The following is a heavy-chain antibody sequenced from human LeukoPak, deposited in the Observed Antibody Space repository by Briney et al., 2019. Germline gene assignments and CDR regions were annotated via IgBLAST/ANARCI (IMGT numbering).Heavy chain of an antibody. CDR2: ISGSGGST. D-gene: IGHD4-11*01. CDR1: GFSFSSYA. V-gene: IGHV3-23*01. Sequence: GGSLRLSCAASGFSFSSYAMSWVRQAPGKGLEWVSAISGSGGSTYYADSVKGRFTISRDNSKNTLYLQMNSLRAEDTAVYYCAKDFGPTTVMSRPHPDYWGQGTLVTVSS. CDR3: AKDFGPTTVMSRPHPDY. J-gene: IGHJ4*02.